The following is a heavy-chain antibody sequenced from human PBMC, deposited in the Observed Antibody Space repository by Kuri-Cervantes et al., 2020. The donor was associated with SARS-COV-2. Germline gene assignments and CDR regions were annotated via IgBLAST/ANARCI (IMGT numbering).Heavy chain of an antibody. CDR3: ARDSEFTRDAFEI. CDR2: IIPVLRVE. Sequence: SVKVSCKASGGTLSPYTVTWVRQAPGQGLEWMGRIIPVLRVENYAQKFQGRVTITADKSTNTAYMELTSLRSEDTAVYYCARDSEFTRDAFEIWGQGTMVTVSS. V-gene: IGHV1-69*04. J-gene: IGHJ3*02. CDR1: GGTLSPYT.